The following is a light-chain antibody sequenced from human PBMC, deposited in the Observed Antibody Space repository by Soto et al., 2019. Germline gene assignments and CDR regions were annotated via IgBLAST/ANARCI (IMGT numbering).Light chain of an antibody. CDR2: DAS. V-gene: IGKV3-11*01. J-gene: IGKJ4*01. CDR1: QSFSSY. Sequence: EIVLTQSPATLSFSPGERATLSCRASQSFSSYLAWYQQKPGQAPRLLIYDASNLANGIPASIRGSGSGTDLTLTISSLETEDFAVYYCQQRSNWPPRVTFGGGTKVEIK. CDR3: QQRSNWPPRVT.